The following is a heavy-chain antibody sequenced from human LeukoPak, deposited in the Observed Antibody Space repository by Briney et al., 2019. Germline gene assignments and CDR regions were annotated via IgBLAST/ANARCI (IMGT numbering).Heavy chain of an antibody. CDR3: ARWSGGSDWLYHYGMDV. Sequence: GGSLRLSCAASGFTFGDYYMSWIRQAPGKGLEWVSYISSSGSTIYYADSVKGRFTISRDNAKNSLYLQMNSLRAEDTAVYYCARWSGGSDWLYHYGMDVWGQGTTVTVSS. J-gene: IGHJ6*02. CDR1: GFTFGDYY. D-gene: IGHD6-19*01. CDR2: ISSSGSTI. V-gene: IGHV3-11*01.